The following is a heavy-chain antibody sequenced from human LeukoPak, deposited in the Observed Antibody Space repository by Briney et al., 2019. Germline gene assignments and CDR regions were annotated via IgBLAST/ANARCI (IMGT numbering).Heavy chain of an antibody. CDR1: GYTFTSYY. CDR2: INPGGGST. V-gene: IGHV1-46*01. Sequence: ASVKVSCKASGYTFTSYYMHWVRQAPGQGLEWMGIINPGGGSTSYAQKFQGRVTMTRDMSTSTVYMELSSLRSEDTAVYYCARGGEIGYDNNWFDPWGQGTLVTVSS. CDR3: ARGGEIGYDNNWFDP. D-gene: IGHD5-12*01. J-gene: IGHJ5*02.